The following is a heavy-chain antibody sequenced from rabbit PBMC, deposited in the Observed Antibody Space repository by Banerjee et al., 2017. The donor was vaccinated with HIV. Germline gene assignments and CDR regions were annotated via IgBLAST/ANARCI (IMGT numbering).Heavy chain of an antibody. CDR1: GFSFSSSYY. Sequence: QSLQESGGGLVQPEGSLTLTCTASGFSFSSSYYMCWVRQAPGKGLELIACIYISSGSTYYASWVNGRFTISRSTSLNTVDLKMTSLTVADTAPYFCARGDVDAGYGLNLRGPGTLVTVS. CDR2: IYISSGST. J-gene: IGHJ4*01. D-gene: IGHD4-2*01. V-gene: IGHV1S43*01. CDR3: ARGDVDAGYGLNL.